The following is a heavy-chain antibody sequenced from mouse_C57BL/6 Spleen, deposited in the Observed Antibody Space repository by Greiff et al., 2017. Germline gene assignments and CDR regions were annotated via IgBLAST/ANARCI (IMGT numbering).Heavy chain of an antibody. CDR1: GFSFNTYA. CDR2: IRSKSNNYAT. CDR3: GRHADYYGSSFWYFDV. Sequence: EVKLVESGGGLVQPKGSLKLSCAASGFSFNTYAMNWVRQAPGKGLEWVARIRSKSNNYATYYADSVKDRFTISRDDSESMLYLQMNNLKTEDTAMYYCGRHADYYGSSFWYFDVWGTGTTVTVSS. J-gene: IGHJ1*03. V-gene: IGHV10-1*01. D-gene: IGHD1-1*01.